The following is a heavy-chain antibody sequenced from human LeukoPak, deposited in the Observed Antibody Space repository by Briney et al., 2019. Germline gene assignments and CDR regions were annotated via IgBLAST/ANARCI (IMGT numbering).Heavy chain of an antibody. CDR3: AAGVGYTYGLSLGATALISDI. V-gene: IGHV1-58*02. CDR1: GFTFSGCA. Sequence: ASVKVSCKASGFTFSGCAMQWLRQARGQRLEWIGWIVVGAGKKDYAQRFQERVTITTDMTTSTAYMELSSLRSEDTAVYYCAAGVGYTYGLSLGATALISDIWGQGTKVTVSA. D-gene: IGHD5-18*01. J-gene: IGHJ3*02. CDR2: IVVGAGKK.